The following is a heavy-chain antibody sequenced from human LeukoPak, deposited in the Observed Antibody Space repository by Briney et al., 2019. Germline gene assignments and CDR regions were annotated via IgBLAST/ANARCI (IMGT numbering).Heavy chain of an antibody. CDR3: ARDREIQLWRDYYYYGMDV. D-gene: IGHD5-18*01. CDR1: GFTFSLYS. J-gene: IGHJ6*02. Sequence: GGSLRLSCAASGFTFSLYSMNWVRQAPGKGLEWVSYITSGSSTIYYADSVKGRFTISRDNAKNSLFLQMNSLRAEDTAVYYCARDREIQLWRDYYYYGMDVWGQGTTVTVSS. V-gene: IGHV3-48*01. CDR2: ITSGSSTI.